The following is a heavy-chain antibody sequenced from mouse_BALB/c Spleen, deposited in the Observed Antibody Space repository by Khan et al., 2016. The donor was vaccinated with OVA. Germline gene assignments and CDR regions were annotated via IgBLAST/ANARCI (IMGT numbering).Heavy chain of an antibody. V-gene: IGHV2-6-1*01. CDR3: ARQIYPGYFDV. CDR1: GFSLTNYG. D-gene: IGHD2-1*01. CDR2: IWSDGRA. J-gene: IGHJ1*01. Sequence: QVQLQQSGPGLVAPSQNLSITCTISGFSLTNYGIHWVRQPPGKGLEWLVVIWSDGRAAYNSALKSRLSIIKDNSKSQVFLKMDSLQTDDTAMYDCARQIYPGYFDVWGAGTTVTVSS.